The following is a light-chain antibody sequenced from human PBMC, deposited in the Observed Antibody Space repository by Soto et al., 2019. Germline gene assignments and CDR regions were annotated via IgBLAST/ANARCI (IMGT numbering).Light chain of an antibody. V-gene: IGLV2-14*01. Sequence: QSALTQPASVSGSPGQSITISGTGTSVDVGGNNYVAWHQQHPGKAPKVMIHDVSNRPSGVSNRFSGSKSGNTASLTISGLQAEDEADYYCSSYTSSQTLAFGGGTKLTVL. CDR2: DVS. CDR3: SSYTSSQTLA. CDR1: SVDVGGNNY. J-gene: IGLJ2*01.